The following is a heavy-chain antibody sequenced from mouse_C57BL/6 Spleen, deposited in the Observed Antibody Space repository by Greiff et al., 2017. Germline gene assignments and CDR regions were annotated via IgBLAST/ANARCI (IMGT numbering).Heavy chain of an antibody. D-gene: IGHD1-1*01. V-gene: IGHV1-64*01. CDR3: ARSGSSLAWFAY. J-gene: IGHJ3*01. CDR1: GYTFTSYW. Sequence: QVQLQQSGAELVKPGASVKLSCKASGYTFTSYWMHWVKQRPGQGLEWIGMIHPNSGSTNYNEKFKSKATLTVDKSSSTAYMQLSSLTSEDSAVYYCARSGSSLAWFAYWGQGTLVTVSA. CDR2: IHPNSGST.